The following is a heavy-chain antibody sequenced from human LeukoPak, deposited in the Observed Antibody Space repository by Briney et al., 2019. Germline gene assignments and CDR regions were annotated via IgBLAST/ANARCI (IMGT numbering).Heavy chain of an antibody. Sequence: NPSETLSLTCTVSGGSISSYYWSWIGQPPGKGLEWIGYIYYSGSTNYNPSLKSRVTISVDTSKNQFSLKLSSVTAADTAVYYCASYDYSFGWFDPWGQGTLVTVSS. D-gene: IGHD4-11*01. J-gene: IGHJ5*02. CDR1: GGSISSYY. CDR2: IYYSGST. CDR3: ASYDYSFGWFDP. V-gene: IGHV4-59*01.